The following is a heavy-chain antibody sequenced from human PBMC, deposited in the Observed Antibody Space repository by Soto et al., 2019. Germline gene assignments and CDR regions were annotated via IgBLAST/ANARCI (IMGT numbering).Heavy chain of an antibody. CDR2: ISYDGSNK. Sequence: GGSLRLSCAASGFTFSSYGMHWVRQAPGKGLEWVAVISYDGSNKYYADSVKGRFTISRDNSKNTLYLQMNSLRAEDTAVYYCARDLRGYSYGNGIDYWGQGTLVTVSS. J-gene: IGHJ4*02. D-gene: IGHD5-18*01. CDR1: GFTFSSYG. V-gene: IGHV3-30*03. CDR3: ARDLRGYSYGNGIDY.